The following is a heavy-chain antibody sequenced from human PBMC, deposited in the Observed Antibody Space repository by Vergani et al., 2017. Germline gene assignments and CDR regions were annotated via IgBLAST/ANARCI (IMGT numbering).Heavy chain of an antibody. CDR2: INHSGST. J-gene: IGHJ5*02. CDR1: GGSSSGYY. Sequence: QVQLQQWGAGLLKPSETLSLTCAVYGGSSSGYYWSWIRQPPGKGLEWIGEINHSGSTNYNPSLKSRVTISVDTSKNQFSLKLSSVTAADTAVYYCARGGGSTGFDPWGQGTLVTVSS. CDR3: ARGGGSTGFDP. D-gene: IGHD3-16*01. V-gene: IGHV4-34*01.